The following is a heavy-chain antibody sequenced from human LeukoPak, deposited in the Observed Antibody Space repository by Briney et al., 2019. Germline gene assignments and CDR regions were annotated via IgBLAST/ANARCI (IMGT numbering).Heavy chain of an antibody. CDR2: MNPNSGNT. D-gene: IGHD2-21*02. J-gene: IGHJ6*02. V-gene: IGHV1-8*01. CDR3: ARHVVVTASPYGMDV. CDR1: GYTFTSYD. Sequence: ASVKVSCKASGYTFTSYDINWVRQATGQGLEWMGWMNPNSGNTGYAQKFQGRVTMARNTSISTAYMELSSLRSEDTAVYYCARHVVVTASPYGMDVWGQGTTVTVSS.